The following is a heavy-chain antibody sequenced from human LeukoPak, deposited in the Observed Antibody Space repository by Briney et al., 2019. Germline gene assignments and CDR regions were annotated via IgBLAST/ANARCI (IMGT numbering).Heavy chain of an antibody. Sequence: ASVKVSCKASGYTFTGYYMHWVRQAPGQGLEWMGWINPNSGDTNYAQKFQGRVTMTRDTSISTAYMELSRLRSDDTAVYYCARTFVVYCSGGGCSSASHFDYWGQGTLVTVSS. CDR3: ARTFVVYCSGGGCSSASHFDY. V-gene: IGHV1-2*02. CDR2: INPNSGDT. J-gene: IGHJ4*02. D-gene: IGHD2-15*01. CDR1: GYTFTGYY.